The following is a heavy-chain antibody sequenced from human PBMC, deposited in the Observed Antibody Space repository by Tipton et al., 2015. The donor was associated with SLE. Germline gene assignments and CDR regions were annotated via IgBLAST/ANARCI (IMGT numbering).Heavy chain of an antibody. Sequence: SLRLSCAASGFTFSSYWMHWVRQAPGKGLVWVSRINSDGSSTSYADSVKGRFTISRDNAKNSLYLQMNSLRAEDTAVYYCARGSFWSGYYTPLFDYWGQGTLVTVSS. CDR1: GFTFSSYW. V-gene: IGHV3-74*01. CDR2: INSDGSST. J-gene: IGHJ4*02. D-gene: IGHD3-3*01. CDR3: ARGSFWSGYYTPLFDY.